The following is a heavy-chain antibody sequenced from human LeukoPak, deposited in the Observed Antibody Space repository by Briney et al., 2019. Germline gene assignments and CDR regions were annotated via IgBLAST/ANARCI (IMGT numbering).Heavy chain of an antibody. CDR2: INPNSGVT. CDR1: GDTFTAYY. V-gene: IGHV1-2*02. Sequence: ASLKVSCKASGDTFTAYYFHWVRQAPGQGLERMGCINPNSGVTDYAQKLQGRVTMTRDTYISTAYMERSRLRSDDTAVYYCSRVGDGHPDHPKWGQGTLVTVSS. J-gene: IGHJ4*02. CDR3: SRVGDGHPDHPK. D-gene: IGHD5-24*01.